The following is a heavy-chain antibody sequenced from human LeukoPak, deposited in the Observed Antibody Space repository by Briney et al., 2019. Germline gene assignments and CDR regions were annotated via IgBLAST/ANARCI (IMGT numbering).Heavy chain of an antibody. Sequence: SETLSLTCTVSGGSISGSGYYWGWIRQPPEKGLEWIGSIYYSGSGSTYYNPSLKSRVTISVDTSKNQFSLKVSSVTAADTAVYYCARHPPNTIILDYWGQGTLVTVSS. V-gene: IGHV4-39*01. CDR3: ARHPPNTIILDY. CDR1: GGSISGSGYY. D-gene: IGHD3-22*01. CDR2: IYYSGSGST. J-gene: IGHJ4*02.